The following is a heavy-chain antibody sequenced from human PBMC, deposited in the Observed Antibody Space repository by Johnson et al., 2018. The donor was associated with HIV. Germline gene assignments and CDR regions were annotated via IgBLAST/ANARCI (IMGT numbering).Heavy chain of an antibody. Sequence: VQLVESGGGLVKPGGSLRLPCAASGFTFDNAWMTWVRQAIGKSLEWVSAIGTAGDTYYAVSVQGRFTISSDNSKNTLYLQMNSLRAEDTAVYYCARGRYYDSGSYLDDAFDIWGQGTMVTVSS. CDR3: ARGRYYDSGSYLDDAFDI. CDR2: IGTAGDT. J-gene: IGHJ3*02. CDR1: GFTFDNAW. D-gene: IGHD3-10*01. V-gene: IGHV3-13*01.